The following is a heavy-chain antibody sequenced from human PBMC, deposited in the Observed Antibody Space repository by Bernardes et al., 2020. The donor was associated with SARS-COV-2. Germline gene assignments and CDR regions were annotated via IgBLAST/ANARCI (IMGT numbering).Heavy chain of an antibody. J-gene: IGHJ5*01. D-gene: IGHD3-9*01. Sequence: GKGLEGVSSIGRREKPVYYADYVNGRVTISRDNAKNSLYLHMKTLRAEDTAVYYCERTNYDVLTGACDSWGQGNLVTFSS. CDR2: IGRREKPV. CDR3: ERTNYDVLTGACDS. V-gene: IGHV3-48*01.